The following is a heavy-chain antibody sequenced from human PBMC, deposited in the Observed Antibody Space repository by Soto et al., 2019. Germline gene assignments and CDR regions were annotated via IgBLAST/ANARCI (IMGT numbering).Heavy chain of an antibody. CDR3: ARDTGYDHVAFAI. D-gene: IGHD5-12*01. V-gene: IGHV1-46*01. CDR1: GYSFITSYH. CDR2: INPTGSMT. Sequence: QVQLVQSGAEVKKPGASVKVSCKASGYSFITSYHMHWVRQAPRQGLEWMGIINPTGSMTRYSQKFQGRLTMTRDPSTATDYMVLSNLTSEDTAVYLCARDTGYDHVAFAIWGQGTRVTVSS. J-gene: IGHJ3*02.